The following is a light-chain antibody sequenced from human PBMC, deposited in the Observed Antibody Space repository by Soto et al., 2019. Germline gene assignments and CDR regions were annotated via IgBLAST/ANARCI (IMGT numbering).Light chain of an antibody. CDR1: SGSIVSNY. V-gene: IGLV6-57*04. Sequence: FMLTQPHSVSESPGKTVTISCTRSSGSIVSNYVQWYQQRPGSAPTTVIYEDNQRPSGVPDRFSGSVDSSPNSASLTIFGLKTEDEADYYCQSYDTSTVVFGGGTKLTVL. J-gene: IGLJ2*01. CDR3: QSYDTSTVV. CDR2: EDN.